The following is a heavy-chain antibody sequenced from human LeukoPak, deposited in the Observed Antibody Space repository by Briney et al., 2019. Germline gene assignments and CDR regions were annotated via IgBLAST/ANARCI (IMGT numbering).Heavy chain of an antibody. CDR3: ARGRAVASDY. Sequence: LETLSLTCAVYGGSFSGFYWSWIRQPPGKGLEWIGEINHSGSTNYNPSLKSRLTISVDTSKNQFSLKLSSVTAADTAVYYCARGRAVASDYWGQETLVTVSS. V-gene: IGHV4-34*01. J-gene: IGHJ4*02. CDR1: GGSFSGFY. CDR2: INHSGST. D-gene: IGHD6-19*01.